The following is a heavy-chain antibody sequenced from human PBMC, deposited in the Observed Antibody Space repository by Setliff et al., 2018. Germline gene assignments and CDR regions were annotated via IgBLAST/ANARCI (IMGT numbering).Heavy chain of an antibody. D-gene: IGHD3-16*01. CDR2: ISHIGNT. CDR1: GVSFSDYY. Sequence: PSETLSLTCAVSGVSFSDYYWCWIRQPPGKGLEWIGEISHIGNTIYNPSLKSRVTISVDASKKQFYLKVYSATAADTAVYFCAGGSGYVWGNGGIWGQGALVIVSS. J-gene: IGHJ4*02. V-gene: IGHV4-34*01. CDR3: AGGSGYVWGNGGI.